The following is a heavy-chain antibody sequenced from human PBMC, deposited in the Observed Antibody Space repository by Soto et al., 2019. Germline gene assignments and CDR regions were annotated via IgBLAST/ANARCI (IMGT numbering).Heavy chain of an antibody. CDR2: ISYDGSNK. CDR1: GFTFSSYG. J-gene: IGHJ6*02. CDR3: ARDRYSSGWMAYAYYFGLDV. V-gene: IGHV3-30-3*01. Sequence: QVQLVESGGGVVQPGRSLRLSCAASGFTFSSYGVHWVRQAPGKGLEWVAVISYDGSNKHYADSVKGRFTISRDNSKTTLYLQMNSLRAEDTAVYYCARDRYSSGWMAYAYYFGLDVWGQGTTVTVSS. D-gene: IGHD6-19*01.